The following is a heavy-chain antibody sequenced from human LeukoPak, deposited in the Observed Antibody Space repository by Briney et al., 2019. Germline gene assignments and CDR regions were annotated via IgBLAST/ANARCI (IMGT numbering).Heavy chain of an antibody. CDR2: IYYSGTT. CDR1: GGSISSSSHY. J-gene: IGHJ4*02. CDR3: ARFPDSSDY. D-gene: IGHD1-14*01. V-gene: IGHV4-39*07. Sequence: SETLSLTCTVSGGSISSSSHYWDWIRQPPGKGLEWIGNIYYSGTTNYNPSLKSRVTISVDTSKNQFSLKLSSVTAAGTAVYYCARFPDSSDYWGQGTLVTVSS.